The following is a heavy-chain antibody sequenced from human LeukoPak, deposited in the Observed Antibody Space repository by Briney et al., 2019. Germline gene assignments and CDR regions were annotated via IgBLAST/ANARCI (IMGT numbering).Heavy chain of an antibody. J-gene: IGHJ4*02. V-gene: IGHV3-33*01. D-gene: IGHD1-26*01. CDR2: IWYDGSNK. CDR3: ARDRPTGSYYSIDY. CDR1: GFTFNEFG. Sequence: GGSLRLSCAASGFTFNEFGVHWVRQAPGQGLEWVALIWYDGSNKYYADSVKGRFTISRDNSKNTVYLQMNSLRVEDTAIYYCARDRPTGSYYSIDYWGQGTLATVSS.